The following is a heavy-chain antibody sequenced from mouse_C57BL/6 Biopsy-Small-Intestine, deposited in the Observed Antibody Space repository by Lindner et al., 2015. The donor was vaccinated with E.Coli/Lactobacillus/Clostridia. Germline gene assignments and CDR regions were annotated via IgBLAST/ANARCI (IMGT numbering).Heavy chain of an antibody. CDR2: IRTKSSNYAT. CDR1: GFTFGTYA. J-gene: IGHJ3*01. CDR3: VREGFGHYEWFAS. Sequence: VQLQSLWRIVQPKGSLKLSCAASGFTFGTYAMHWVRQAPGKGLEWVARIRTKSSNYATDYAASVKDTFTISRDDSQTMLYLQMNNLKTEDTAMYYCVREGFGHYEWFASWGQGTLVTVSA. V-gene: IGHV10-3*01. D-gene: IGHD2-1*01.